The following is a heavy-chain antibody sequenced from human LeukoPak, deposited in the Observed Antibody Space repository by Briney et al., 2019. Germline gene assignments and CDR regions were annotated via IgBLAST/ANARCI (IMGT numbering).Heavy chain of an antibody. Sequence: GGSLRLSCAASGFTFKTYTMHWVRQAPGMGLEWVSSISSSSSYIFYADSVKGRFTISRDNAKNSLYLQMNSLRAEDTAVYYCVIAAAGRGSFDYWGQGTLVTVSS. D-gene: IGHD6-13*01. CDR2: ISSSSSYI. V-gene: IGHV3-21*04. J-gene: IGHJ4*02. CDR1: GFTFKTYT. CDR3: VIAAAGRGSFDY.